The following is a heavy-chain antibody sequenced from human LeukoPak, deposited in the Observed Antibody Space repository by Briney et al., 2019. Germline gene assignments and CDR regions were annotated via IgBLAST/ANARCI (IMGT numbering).Heavy chain of an antibody. D-gene: IGHD3-22*01. Sequence: KASETLSLTCTVSGGSISSYYWSWIRQPPGKGLEWIGEINHSGSTNYNPSLKSRVTISVDTSKNQFSLKLSSVTAADTAVYYCARGRGITMIVVVIRGPYFDYWGQGTLVTVSS. J-gene: IGHJ4*02. CDR1: GGSISSYY. CDR2: INHSGST. CDR3: ARGRGITMIVVVIRGPYFDY. V-gene: IGHV4-34*01.